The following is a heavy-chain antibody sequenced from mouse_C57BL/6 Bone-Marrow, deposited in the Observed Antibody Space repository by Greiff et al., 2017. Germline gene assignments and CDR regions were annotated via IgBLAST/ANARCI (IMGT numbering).Heavy chain of an antibody. J-gene: IGHJ3*01. V-gene: IGHV1-81*01. CDR2: IYPRSGNT. Sequence: VQLQQSGAELARPGASVKLSCKASGYTFTSYGISWVKQRTGQGLEWIGEIYPRSGNTYYNEKFKGKATLTADKSSSTAYMELRSRTSEDSAVYVCAREDGYAFAYWGQGTLVTVSA. CDR3: AREDGYAFAY. D-gene: IGHD2-2*01. CDR1: GYTFTSYG.